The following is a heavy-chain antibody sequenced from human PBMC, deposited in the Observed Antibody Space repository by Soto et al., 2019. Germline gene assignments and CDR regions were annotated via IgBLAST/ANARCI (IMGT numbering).Heavy chain of an antibody. V-gene: IGHV4-39*01. CDR2: IYYNGST. CDR3: ARRGSSSWYGY. D-gene: IGHD6-13*01. Sequence: SETLSLTCTVSGGSISSSSYYWGWIRQPPGKGLEWIGSIYYNGSTYYNPSLKSRVTISVDTPKNQFSLKLSSVTAADTAVYYCARRGSSSWYGYWGQGTLVTVS. J-gene: IGHJ4*02. CDR1: GGSISSSSYY.